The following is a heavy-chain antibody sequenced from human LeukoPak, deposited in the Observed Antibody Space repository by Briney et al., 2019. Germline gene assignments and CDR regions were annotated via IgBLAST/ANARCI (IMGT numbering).Heavy chain of an antibody. CDR2: FDPEDGET. D-gene: IGHD5-12*01. Sequence: ASVNVSCKVSGYTLTELSMHWVRQAPGKGLEWMGGFDPEDGETIYAQKFQGRVTMTEDTSTDTAYMELSSLRSEDTAVYYCATSWLRLGNYFDYWGQGTLVTVSS. CDR3: ATSWLRLGNYFDY. J-gene: IGHJ4*02. CDR1: GYTLTELS. V-gene: IGHV1-24*01.